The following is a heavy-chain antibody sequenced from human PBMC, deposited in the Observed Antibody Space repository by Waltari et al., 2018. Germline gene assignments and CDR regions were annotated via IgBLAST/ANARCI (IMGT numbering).Heavy chain of an antibody. CDR2: ISGSGGSR. CDR1: GFTFSSYA. J-gene: IGHJ4*02. D-gene: IGHD3-22*01. Sequence: EVQLVESGGGLVQPGGSLRLSCAASGFTFSSYAMSWVRQAPGKGLEWVSAISGSGGSRNYADSVKGRFTISREKSKNTLYLQMNGLRAEDTAVYYCAKDPTYITMIVVVNGQASFDYWGQGTLVTVSS. CDR3: AKDPTYITMIVVVNGQASFDY. V-gene: IGHV3-23*04.